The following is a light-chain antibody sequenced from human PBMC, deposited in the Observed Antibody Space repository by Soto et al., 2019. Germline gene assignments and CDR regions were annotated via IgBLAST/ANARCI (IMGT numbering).Light chain of an antibody. CDR3: QQSSRMPP. CDR2: HAS. CDR1: QNINTY. Sequence: DIPLTQSPSSLSASVGDRVTITCRSSQNINTYLNWYQQRPGEPPKLLIYHASSLKSGVPSRFSGSASGTAFTLTISSLQPEEFGTYYCQQSSRMPPFGGGTKLDIK. J-gene: IGKJ4*01. V-gene: IGKV1-39*01.